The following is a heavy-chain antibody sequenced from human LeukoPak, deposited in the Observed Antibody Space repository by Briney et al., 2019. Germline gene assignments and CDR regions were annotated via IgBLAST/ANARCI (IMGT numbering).Heavy chain of an antibody. Sequence: GESLKISCKGSGYSFTSYWIGWVHQMPGKGLEWMGIIYPGDSDTRYSPSFQGQVTISANKSISTAYLQWSSLKASDTAMYYCARRYCSSTSCYLGFDYWGQGTLVTVSS. D-gene: IGHD2-2*01. J-gene: IGHJ4*02. CDR1: GYSFTSYW. CDR3: ARRYCSSTSCYLGFDY. V-gene: IGHV5-51*07. CDR2: IYPGDSDT.